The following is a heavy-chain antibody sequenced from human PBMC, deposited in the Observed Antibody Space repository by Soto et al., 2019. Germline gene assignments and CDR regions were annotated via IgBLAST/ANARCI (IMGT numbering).Heavy chain of an antibody. CDR2: INHSGST. V-gene: IGHV4-34*01. J-gene: IGHJ5*02. CDR3: ARGWGMNTYYYGSGSPAP. D-gene: IGHD3-10*01. CDR1: GGSFSGYY. Sequence: QVQLQQWGAGLLKPSETLSLTCAVYGGSFSGYYWSWIRQPPGKGLEWIGEINHSGSTNYNPSLKSRVTISVDTAKNQFSLTLSSVTAADTAVYYCARGWGMNTYYYGSGSPAPWGQGALVTVSS.